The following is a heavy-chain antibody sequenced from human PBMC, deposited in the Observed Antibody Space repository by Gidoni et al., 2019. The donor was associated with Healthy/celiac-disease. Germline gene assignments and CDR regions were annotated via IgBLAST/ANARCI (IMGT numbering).Heavy chain of an antibody. J-gene: IGHJ6*02. CDR3: ARAPVVDLNLERGGRGDYYYGMDV. V-gene: IGHV4-4*02. CDR1: GGSISSSNW. D-gene: IGHD3-3*01. CDR2: IYHSGST. Sequence: QVQLQESGPGLVKPSGTLSLTCAVSGGSISSSNWWRWVRQHPGKGLEWIGEIYHSGSTNYNPSLKSLVTISVDKSKNQFSLKLSSVTAADTAVYYCARAPVVDLNLERGGRGDYYYGMDVWGQGTTVTVSS.